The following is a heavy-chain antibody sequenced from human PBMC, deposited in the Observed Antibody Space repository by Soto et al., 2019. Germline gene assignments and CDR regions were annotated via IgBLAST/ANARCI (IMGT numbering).Heavy chain of an antibody. V-gene: IGHV4-39*01. CDR1: GQSISMSSYY. CDR2: IYYSGRT. J-gene: IGHJ4*02. CDR3: ARQRTTVVTQAYFDH. D-gene: IGHD2-21*02. Sequence: XETLSLTCIVAGQSISMSSYYWGWIRQPLGKGLEWIGSIYYSGRTYYNPSFKSRVTISIDTSKNQFSLKLSSVTATDTAVYYCARQRTTVVTQAYFDHWGQGALVTVSS.